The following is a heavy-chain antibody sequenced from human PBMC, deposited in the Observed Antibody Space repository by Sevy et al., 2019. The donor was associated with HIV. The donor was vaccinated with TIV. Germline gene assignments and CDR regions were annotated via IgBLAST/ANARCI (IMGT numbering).Heavy chain of an antibody. CDR3: ARDLAVYSSSSRVYGMDV. D-gene: IGHD6-6*01. CDR2: ISYDGSNK. CDR1: GFTFSSYA. J-gene: IGHJ6*02. V-gene: IGHV3-30-3*01. Sequence: GGSLRLSCAASGFTFSSYAMHWVRQAPGKGLEWVAVISYDGSNKYYADSVKGRFTISRDNSKNTLYLQMNSLGAEDTAVYYCARDLAVYSSSSRVYGMDVWGQGTTVTVSS.